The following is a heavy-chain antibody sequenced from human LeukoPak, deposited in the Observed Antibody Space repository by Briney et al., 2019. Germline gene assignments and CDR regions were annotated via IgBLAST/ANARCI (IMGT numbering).Heavy chain of an antibody. CDR3: ARDRSTSQDH. V-gene: IGHV4-38-2*02. D-gene: IGHD2-2*01. CDR1: GYSISNGYY. J-gene: IGHJ4*02. CDR2: IYHSGTT. Sequence: PSETLSLTCAVSGYSISNGYYWGWIRQPPGKGLEWIGSIYHSGTTYYNPSLKSRVTISVDTSKNQFSLKLSSVTAADTAVYYCARDRSTSQDHWGQGTLVTVSS.